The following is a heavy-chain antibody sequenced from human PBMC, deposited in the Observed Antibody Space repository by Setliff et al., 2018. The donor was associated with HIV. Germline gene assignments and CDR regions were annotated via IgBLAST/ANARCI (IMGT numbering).Heavy chain of an antibody. V-gene: IGHV4-39*01. CDR1: GGSIVSSSYY. Sequence: SETLSLTCTVSGGSIVSSSYYWGWIRQPPGKGLEWIGTMYYRGTTYNNPSLKSRVTFSADTSKNQFSLNLNSVTATDTAVYYCARQGLTMNRGVPAPILYYFDYWGPGILVTSPQ. D-gene: IGHD3-10*01. CDR2: MYYRGTT. CDR3: ARQGLTMNRGVPAPILYYFDY. J-gene: IGHJ4*02.